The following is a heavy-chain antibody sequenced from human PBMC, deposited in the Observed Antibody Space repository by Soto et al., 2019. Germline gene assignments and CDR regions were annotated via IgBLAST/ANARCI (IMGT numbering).Heavy chain of an antibody. D-gene: IGHD1-7*01. CDR1: GFTVSSNC. CDR2: LYRGGSA. V-gene: IGHV3-53*01. J-gene: IGHJ4*02. Sequence: PGGSLRLSCAVSGFTVSSNCMSWVRQAPGKGLEWVSVLYRGGSAYYADSVKGRFTVSRDNSKNTLYLQMNNLRAEDTAVYYCARTYDWNSAYFDYWGQGTQVTVS. CDR3: ARTYDWNSAYFDY.